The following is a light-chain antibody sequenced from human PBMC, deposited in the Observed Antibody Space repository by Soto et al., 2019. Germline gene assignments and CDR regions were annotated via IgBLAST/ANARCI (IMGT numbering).Light chain of an antibody. Sequence: QSALTQPPSASGSPGQSVTISCTGTSSDVGGYNYVSWYQQHPGKAPKLMIYEVSTRPSGVPDRFSGSKSGNTASLTVSGLQAEDEADYYCSSYAGSNGAVFGGGTKVTVL. CDR3: SSYAGSNGAV. V-gene: IGLV2-8*01. CDR2: EVS. CDR1: SSDVGGYNY. J-gene: IGLJ2*01.